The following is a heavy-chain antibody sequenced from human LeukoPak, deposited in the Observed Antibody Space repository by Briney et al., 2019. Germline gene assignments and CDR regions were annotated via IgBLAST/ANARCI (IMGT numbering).Heavy chain of an antibody. CDR1: GFTFSSYS. V-gene: IGHV3-21*01. J-gene: IGHJ4*02. D-gene: IGHD3-3*01. Sequence: GGSLRLSCAASGFTFSSYSMNWVRQAPGKGLEWVSSISSSSSYIYYADSVKGRFTISRDNAKNSLYLQMNSPRAEDTAVYYCARDLDDFWSGYPDWGQGTLVTVSS. CDR2: ISSSSSYI. CDR3: ARDLDDFWSGYPD.